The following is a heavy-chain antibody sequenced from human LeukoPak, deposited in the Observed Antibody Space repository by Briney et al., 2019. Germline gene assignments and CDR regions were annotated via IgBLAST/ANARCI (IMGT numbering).Heavy chain of an antibody. CDR3: ARTTTPHYYGSGSYALGY. CDR1: GFTFSSYW. Sequence: GGSLRLSCAASGFTFSSYWMHWVRQAPGKGLVWVSRINSDGSSTKYADSVRGRFTISRDNSKNTLYLQMSSLSAEDTAVYYCARTTTPHYYGSGSYALGYWGQGTLVTVPS. V-gene: IGHV3-74*03. D-gene: IGHD3-10*01. CDR2: INSDGSST. J-gene: IGHJ4*02.